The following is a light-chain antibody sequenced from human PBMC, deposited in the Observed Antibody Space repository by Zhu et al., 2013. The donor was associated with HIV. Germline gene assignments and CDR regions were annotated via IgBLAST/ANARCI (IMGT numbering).Light chain of an antibody. CDR3: QQYGSSPYN. Sequence: EIVLTQSPGTLSLSPGERATLSCRASQSVSSSYLAWYQQKPGQAPRLLFYGASSRATGIPDRFTGSGSGTDFTLTISRLEPEDFAVYYCQQYGSSPYNFGQGTKLEIK. CDR1: QSVSSSY. V-gene: IGKV3-20*01. J-gene: IGKJ2*01. CDR2: GAS.